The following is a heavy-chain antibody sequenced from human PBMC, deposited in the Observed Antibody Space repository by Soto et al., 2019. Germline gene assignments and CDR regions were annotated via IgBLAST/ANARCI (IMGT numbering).Heavy chain of an antibody. D-gene: IGHD5-12*01. V-gene: IGHV1-8*01. CDR2: MNPNSGNT. CDR3: ARNRGIVVTITWNYYYYYYMDV. Sequence: QVQLVQSGAEVKKPGASVKVSCKASGYTFTSYDINWVRQATGQGLEWMGWMNPNSGNTGYAQKFQGRVIMTRNTSISTAYMELSSLRYEDTAVYYCARNRGIVVTITWNYYYYYYMDVWGKGTTVTVSS. J-gene: IGHJ6*03. CDR1: GYTFTSYD.